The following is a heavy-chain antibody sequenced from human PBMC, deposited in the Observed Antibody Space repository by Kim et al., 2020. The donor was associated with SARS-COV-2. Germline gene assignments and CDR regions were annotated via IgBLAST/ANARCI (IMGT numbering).Heavy chain of an antibody. D-gene: IGHD1-26*01. Sequence: HADSVKGRITISRDQAKSTLYLHVTSLSAGDTAVYYCASRQYTGAYYYFDYWGQGTLVTVSS. J-gene: IGHJ4*02. V-gene: IGHV3-74*01. CDR3: ASRQYTGAYYYFDY.